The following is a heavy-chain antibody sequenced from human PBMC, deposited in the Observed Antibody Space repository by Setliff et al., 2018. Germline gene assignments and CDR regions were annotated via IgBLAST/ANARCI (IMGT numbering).Heavy chain of an antibody. CDR2: IFYSGTT. V-gene: IGHV4-30-4*01. Sequence: KTSETLSLTCTVSGDSLSNAPYYWNWIRHLPGKGLDWIGYIFYSGTTHYNPSLESRVSFSIDTSRNQFSLTLKSVTAADTAVYYCARDVGGEGYFDSWGQGTLVTVSS. CDR3: ARDVGGEGYFDS. CDR1: GDSLSNAPYY. J-gene: IGHJ4*02. D-gene: IGHD3-10*01.